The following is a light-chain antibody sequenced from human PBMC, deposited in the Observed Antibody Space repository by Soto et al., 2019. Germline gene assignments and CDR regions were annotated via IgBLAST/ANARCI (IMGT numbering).Light chain of an antibody. CDR3: QQSYSTPPMT. Sequence: GERVTITCRASQSISSYLNWYQQKPGEAPKLLINAASSLQSGVPSRFSGSGSGTDFTLTINSLQPEDFATYYCQQSYSTPPMTFGQGTRPEIK. CDR1: QSISSY. CDR2: AAS. J-gene: IGKJ5*01. V-gene: IGKV1-39*01.